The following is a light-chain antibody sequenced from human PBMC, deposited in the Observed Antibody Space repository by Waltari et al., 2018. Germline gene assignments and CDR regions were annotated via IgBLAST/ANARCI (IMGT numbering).Light chain of an antibody. J-gene: IGKJ5*01. CDR3: QQLKSYPIT. Sequence: DIQMTQSPSSLSASVGDRVTITCRASQSISSYLNWYQQKPGKAPKLLIYAASNLQSGVPSRFSGSGSGTDFTLTISSLQPEDFATYYCQQLKSYPITFGQGTRLEIK. V-gene: IGKV1-39*01. CDR1: QSISSY. CDR2: AAS.